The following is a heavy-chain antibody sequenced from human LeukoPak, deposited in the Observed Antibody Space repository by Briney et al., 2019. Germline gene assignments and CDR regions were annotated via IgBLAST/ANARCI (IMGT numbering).Heavy chain of an antibody. V-gene: IGHV4-59*01. CDR3: ARAHPHYYAID. D-gene: IGHD3-10*01. J-gene: IGHJ4*02. Sequence: PSETLSLTCTVSGGSISSYYWSWIRQPPGKGLEWIGYIYYSGSTNYNPSLKSRVTISVDTSKNQFSLKLSSVTAADTAVYYCARAHPHYYAIDWGQGTLVTVSS. CDR1: GGSISSYY. CDR2: IYYSGST.